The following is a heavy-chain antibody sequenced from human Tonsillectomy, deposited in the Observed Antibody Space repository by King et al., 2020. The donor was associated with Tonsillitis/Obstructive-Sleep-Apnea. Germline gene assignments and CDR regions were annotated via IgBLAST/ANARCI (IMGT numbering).Heavy chain of an antibody. CDR3: ARHPRPDQAFDI. J-gene: IGHJ3*02. V-gene: IGHV4-39*01. Sequence: QLQESGPGLVKPSETLSLTCTVSGGSISSSSYYWGWIRQPPGKGREWIGSIYYSGSTYYNPSLKSRVTIVVDTSKNQFSLKLSSVTAADTALYYCARHPRPDQAFDIWGQGTMVTVSS. CDR1: GGSISSSSYY. D-gene: IGHD6-6*01. CDR2: IYYSGST.